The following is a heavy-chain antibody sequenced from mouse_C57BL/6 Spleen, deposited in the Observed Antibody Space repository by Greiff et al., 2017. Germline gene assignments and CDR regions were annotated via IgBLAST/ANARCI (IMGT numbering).Heavy chain of an antibody. J-gene: IGHJ1*03. V-gene: IGHV1-85*01. D-gene: IGHD1-1*01. CDR1: GYTFTSYD. CDR3: AKVPYYYGSSSWYFDV. CDR2: IYPRDGST. Sequence: VQVVESGPELVKPGASVKLSCKASGYTFTSYDINWVKQRPGQGLEWIGWIYPRDGSTKYNEKFKGKATLTVDTSSSTAYMELHSLTSEDAAVYFCAKVPYYYGSSSWYFDVWGTGTTVTVSS.